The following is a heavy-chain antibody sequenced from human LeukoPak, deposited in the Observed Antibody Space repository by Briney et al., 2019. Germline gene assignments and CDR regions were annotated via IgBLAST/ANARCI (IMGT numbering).Heavy chain of an antibody. CDR2: IYHSGST. CDR3: ARGLKKQYYYDSSGYYPS. CDR1: GHSISSGYY. Sequence: PSETLSLTCTVSGHSISSGYYWGWIRQPPGKGLEWIGSIYHSGSTYYNPSLKSRVTISVDTSKNQFSLKLSSVTAADTAVYYCARGLKKQYYYDSSGYYPSWGQGTLVTVSS. V-gene: IGHV4-38-2*02. D-gene: IGHD3-22*01. J-gene: IGHJ4*02.